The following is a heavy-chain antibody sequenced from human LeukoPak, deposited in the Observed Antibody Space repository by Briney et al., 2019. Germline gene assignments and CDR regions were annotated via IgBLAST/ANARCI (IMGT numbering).Heavy chain of an antibody. Sequence: SQTLSLTCTVSGGSISSGSYYWNWIRQPAGKGLEWIGHIYTSGSTSYNPSLKSRVTISVDTSKNQFSLKLSSVTAADTAVYYCARSSRYYGSGLYYYYYGMDVWGQGTTVTVSS. CDR3: ARSSRYYGSGLYYYYYGMDV. J-gene: IGHJ6*02. CDR2: IYTSGST. D-gene: IGHD3-10*01. CDR1: GGSISSGSYY. V-gene: IGHV4-61*09.